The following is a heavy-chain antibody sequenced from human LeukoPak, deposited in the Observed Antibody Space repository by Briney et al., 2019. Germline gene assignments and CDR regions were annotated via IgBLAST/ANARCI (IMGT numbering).Heavy chain of an antibody. J-gene: IGHJ6*03. CDR3: ASWEGYYDSSGYPWYYYYMDV. CDR2: ISSSSSYI. Sequence: GGSLRLSCAASGFTFSSYSMNWVRQAPGKGLEWVSSISSSSSYIYYADSVKGRFTISRDNAKNSLYLQMNSLRAEDTAVYYCASWEGYYDSSGYPWYYYYMDVWGKGTTVTVSS. D-gene: IGHD3-22*01. V-gene: IGHV3-21*01. CDR1: GFTFSSYS.